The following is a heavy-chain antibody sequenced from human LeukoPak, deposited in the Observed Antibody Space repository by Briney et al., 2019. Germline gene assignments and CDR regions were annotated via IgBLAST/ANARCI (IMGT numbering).Heavy chain of an antibody. CDR1: GFTFSSYW. J-gene: IGHJ4*02. V-gene: IGHV3-7*01. CDR3: ARDLVGATLPEFDY. Sequence: PGGSLRLSCSASGFTFSSYWMSWVRQAPGKGLEWVANIKQDGSEKYYVDSVKGRFTISRDNAKNSLYLQMNSLRAEDTAVYYCARDLVGATLPEFDYWGQGTLVTVSS. CDR2: IKQDGSEK. D-gene: IGHD1-26*01.